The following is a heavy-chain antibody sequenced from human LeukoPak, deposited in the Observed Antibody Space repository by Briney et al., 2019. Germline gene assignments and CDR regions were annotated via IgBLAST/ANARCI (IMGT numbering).Heavy chain of an antibody. CDR2: LNWRSDFI. CDR3: AKDLARPTSSRIYGFDI. D-gene: IGHD3-3*02. CDR1: GFTFYDYA. Sequence: PGGSLRLSCATSGFTFYDYAMHWVGKAPGKGLEGVSGLNWRSDFISYAGSVKGRFTIYRDNAKKSVYLEMDSLRGEDTALYYCAKDLARPTSSRIYGFDIWGQGTVVTVSS. V-gene: IGHV3-9*01. J-gene: IGHJ3*02.